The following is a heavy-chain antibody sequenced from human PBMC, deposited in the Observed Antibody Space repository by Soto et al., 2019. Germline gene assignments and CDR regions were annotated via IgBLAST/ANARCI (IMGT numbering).Heavy chain of an antibody. V-gene: IGHV3-23*01. CDR2: ISGGGDGT. Sequence: EVQLLESGGGLVQPGGSLRLSCAASGFTFGNYAMIWVRQAPGKGLEWVSTISGGGDGTYYADSVRGHFTISRENSRNTVHLQMNSLRAEHTAVYYCAKKGLGSLSNYCINGDCHSAFDLWGQGTMVTVSS. J-gene: IGHJ3*01. D-gene: IGHD2-8*01. CDR1: GFTFGNYA. CDR3: AKKGLGSLSNYCINGDCHSAFDL.